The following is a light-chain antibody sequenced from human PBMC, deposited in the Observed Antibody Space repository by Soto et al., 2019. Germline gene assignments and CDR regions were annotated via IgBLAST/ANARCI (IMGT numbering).Light chain of an antibody. V-gene: IGLV2-23*01. CDR3: CSYAGSRV. J-gene: IGLJ3*02. Sequence: QSVLTQPASVSGSPGQSITISCTGTSSDVGSYNLVSWYQQHPGKAPKLMIYEGSKRPSGVSNRFSGSKSGNTASLTISGLQVEDEADYCCSYAGSRVFGGGTKLTVL. CDR1: SSDVGSYNL. CDR2: EGS.